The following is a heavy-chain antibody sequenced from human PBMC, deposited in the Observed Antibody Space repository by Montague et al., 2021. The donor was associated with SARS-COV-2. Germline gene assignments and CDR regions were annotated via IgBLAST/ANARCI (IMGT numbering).Heavy chain of an antibody. CDR2: IYDSGST. Sequence: SETLSLTCIVSGSSVSSYYWSWIRQPPGKGLEWIGYIYDSGSTNYNPSLKSRVTISVDTSKNQFSLKLSSVTAADTAVYYCARENAVTTCGCPYYIDPWGQGTLVTVSA. CDR1: GSSVSSYY. V-gene: IGHV4-59*02. CDR3: ARENAVTTCGCPYYIDP. J-gene: IGHJ5*02. D-gene: IGHD4-17*01.